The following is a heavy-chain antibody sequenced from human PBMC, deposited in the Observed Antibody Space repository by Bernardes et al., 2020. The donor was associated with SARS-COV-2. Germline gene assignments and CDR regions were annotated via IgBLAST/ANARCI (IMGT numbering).Heavy chain of an antibody. CDR1: GASISSYS. CDR2: IYNSGNT. CDR3: ARSRRQDYFYGMDV. Sequence: ETLSFTCSVSGASISSYSWTWIRQFPGKGLEWIGYIYNSGNTNYNPSLTSRVTISLDTSKSQFSLKVKSVTAADTAVYYCARSRRQDYFYGMDVWGQGTTVIVSS. J-gene: IGHJ6*02. V-gene: IGHV4-59*01.